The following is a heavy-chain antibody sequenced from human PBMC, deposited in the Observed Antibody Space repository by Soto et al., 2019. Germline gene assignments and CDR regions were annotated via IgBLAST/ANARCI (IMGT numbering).Heavy chain of an antibody. CDR2: GSYDGTNA. CDR3: ARDSGSGGPGDAFDI. J-gene: IGHJ3*02. CDR1: GFTFSDFT. V-gene: IGHV3-30-3*01. D-gene: IGHD3-10*01. Sequence: GGSLRLSCAASGFTFSDFTMPWVRQAPGKGLQWLARGSYDGTNAYYADSVKGRFTISRDNSKNTLYLQMNSLRGDDTAVYYAARDSGSGGPGDAFDILGPGAMVTASS.